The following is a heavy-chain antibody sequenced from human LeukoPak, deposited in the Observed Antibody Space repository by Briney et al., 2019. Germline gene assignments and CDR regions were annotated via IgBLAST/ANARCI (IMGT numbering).Heavy chain of an antibody. CDR3: ARDSHYYDSSGYYRGYFDY. CDR2: ISYDGSNK. CDR1: GITFSSYA. J-gene: IGHJ4*02. D-gene: IGHD3-22*01. Sequence: GGSLRLSCAASGITFSSYAMHWVRQAPGKGLEWVAVISYDGSNKYYADSVKGRFTISRDNSKNTLYLQMNSLRAEDTAVYYCARDSHYYDSSGYYRGYFDYWGQGTLVTVSS. V-gene: IGHV3-30*04.